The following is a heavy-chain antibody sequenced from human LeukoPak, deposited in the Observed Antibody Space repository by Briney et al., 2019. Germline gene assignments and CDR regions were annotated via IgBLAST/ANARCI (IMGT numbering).Heavy chain of an antibody. D-gene: IGHD3-22*01. Sequence: GESLKIFCRGSGYSFTSYWIGWLRQMPGKGLEWMGIIYPGDSDTRYSPSFQGQVTISADKSISTAYLQWSSLKASDTAMYYCARSYDSSGYYYYGMDVWGQGTTVTVSS. CDR3: ARSYDSSGYYYYGMDV. V-gene: IGHV5-51*01. CDR2: IYPGDSDT. J-gene: IGHJ6*02. CDR1: GYSFTSYW.